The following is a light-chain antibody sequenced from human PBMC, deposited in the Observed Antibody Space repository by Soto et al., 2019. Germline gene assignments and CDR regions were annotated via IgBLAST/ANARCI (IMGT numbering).Light chain of an antibody. CDR1: QSISSY. CDR2: AAS. CDR3: QQSYSTPFT. J-gene: IGKJ3*01. Sequence: DIQMTQSPSSLSVSVGDRVTMTCRASQSISSYLKWYQQKPGKAPELLIYAASSLQSGVPSRFSGRGSGTDFTLIMSSLQPEDFATYYCQQSYSTPFTFGPGTKVDIK. V-gene: IGKV1-39*01.